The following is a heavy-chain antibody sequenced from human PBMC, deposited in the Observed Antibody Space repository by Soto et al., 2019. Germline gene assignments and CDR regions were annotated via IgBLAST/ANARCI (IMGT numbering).Heavy chain of an antibody. CDR1: GFTFSSYG. D-gene: IGHD1-26*01. V-gene: IGHV3-33*01. Sequence: QVQLVESGGGVVQPGRSLRLSCAASGFTFSSYGMHWVRQAPGKGLEWVAVIWYDGSNKYYADSVKGRFTISRDNSKNTLYLQRNSLRAEDTAVYYCARLKTRRGGSYTERGGAFDIWGQGTMVTVSS. J-gene: IGHJ3*02. CDR2: IWYDGSNK. CDR3: ARLKTRRGGSYTERGGAFDI.